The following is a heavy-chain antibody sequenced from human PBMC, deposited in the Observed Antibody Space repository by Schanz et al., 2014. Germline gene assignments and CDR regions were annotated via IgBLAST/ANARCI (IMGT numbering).Heavy chain of an antibody. Sequence: EVQLVESGGGLVQPGGSLRLSCAASGFTFSDHYMDWVRQAPGKGLEWVGRVRNKNNRYTTEYAASVKGRFTISRDDSKNSLYLQMNSLRVEDTAVYYCARLPVGYGSGIWDVWGQGTSVTVSS. CDR3: ARLPVGYGSGIWDV. J-gene: IGHJ6*02. V-gene: IGHV3-72*01. CDR1: GFTFSDHY. D-gene: IGHD3-10*01. CDR2: VRNKNNRYTT.